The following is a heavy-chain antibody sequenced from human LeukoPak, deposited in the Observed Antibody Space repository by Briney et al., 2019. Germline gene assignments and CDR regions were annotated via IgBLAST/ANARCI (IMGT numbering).Heavy chain of an antibody. D-gene: IGHD3-3*01. V-gene: IGHV3-11*01. Sequence: GGSLRLSCAASGFTFSDYYMSWIRQAPGKGLEWVSYISSSGSTIYYADSVKGRFTISRDNAKNSLYLQMNSQRAEDTAVYYCARSTIFGVVMAFDYWGQGTLVTVSS. J-gene: IGHJ4*02. CDR3: ARSTIFGVVMAFDY. CDR2: ISSSGSTI. CDR1: GFTFSDYY.